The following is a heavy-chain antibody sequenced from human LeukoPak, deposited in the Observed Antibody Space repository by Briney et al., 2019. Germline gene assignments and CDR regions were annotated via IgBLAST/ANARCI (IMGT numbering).Heavy chain of an antibody. V-gene: IGHV3-30-3*01. CDR2: ISYDGSNK. J-gene: IGHJ3*02. Sequence: PGGSLRLSCAASGFTFSSYAMHWVRQAPGKGLEWVAVISYDGSNKYYADSVKGRFTISRDNSKNTLYLQMNSLRAEDTAVYYCAKEGRGSPLAHDAFDIWGQGTMVTVSS. D-gene: IGHD3-16*01. CDR3: AKEGRGSPLAHDAFDI. CDR1: GFTFSSYA.